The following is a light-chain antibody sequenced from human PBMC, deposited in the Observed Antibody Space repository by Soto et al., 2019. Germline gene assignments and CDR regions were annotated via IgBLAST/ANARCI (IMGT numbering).Light chain of an antibody. CDR2: GAS. J-gene: IGKJ1*01. CDR3: HQYGFSLRT. Sequence: EIVLTQSPGTLSLSPGERATLSCSASQSVRGNYLAWYQQKPGQAPRLLISGASNRASGIPDRFSGSGSGTDFTLTISILEPEDFAVYYCHQYGFSLRTFGQGSKVEI. CDR1: QSVRGNY. V-gene: IGKV3-20*01.